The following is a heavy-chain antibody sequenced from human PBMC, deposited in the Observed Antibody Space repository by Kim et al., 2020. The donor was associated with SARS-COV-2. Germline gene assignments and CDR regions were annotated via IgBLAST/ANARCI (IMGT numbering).Heavy chain of an antibody. CDR3: AKFGYCSSTSCYADWFDP. V-gene: IGHV3-23*01. D-gene: IGHD2-2*01. Sequence: KGRFTISRDNSKNTLYLQMNSLRAEDTAVYYCAKFGYCSSTSCYADWFDPWGQGTLVTVSS. J-gene: IGHJ5*02.